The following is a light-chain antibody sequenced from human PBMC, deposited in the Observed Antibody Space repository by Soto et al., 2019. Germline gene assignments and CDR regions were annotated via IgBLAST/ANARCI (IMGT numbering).Light chain of an antibody. J-gene: IGKJ1*01. V-gene: IGKV1-16*01. CDR2: ATS. Sequence: DIQMTQSPPSLSASVGDRVTITCRASKGINNYLAWFQQQPGTAPKPLIYATSTLHSGVPSRFTGSGSGTEFTLTITSLQTEDFVTYYCQQYNSYPWTFGQGTKVEVK. CDR3: QQYNSYPWT. CDR1: KGINNY.